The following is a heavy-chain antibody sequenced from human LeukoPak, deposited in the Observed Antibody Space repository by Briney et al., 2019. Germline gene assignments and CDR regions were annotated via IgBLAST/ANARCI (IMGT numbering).Heavy chain of an antibody. CDR3: ASLTRESAPRGNFWSGYSDY. CDR1: GVSISSGGYY. CDR2: IYYSGST. Sequence: SQTLSLTCTVSGVSISSGGYYWSWIRQPPGRGLEWIAYIYYSGSTNYNPSLKSRVTISVDTSKSQFSLKLSSVTAADTAVYYCASLTRESAPRGNFWSGYSDYWGQGNLITVSS. J-gene: IGHJ4*02. V-gene: IGHV4-61*08. D-gene: IGHD3-3*01.